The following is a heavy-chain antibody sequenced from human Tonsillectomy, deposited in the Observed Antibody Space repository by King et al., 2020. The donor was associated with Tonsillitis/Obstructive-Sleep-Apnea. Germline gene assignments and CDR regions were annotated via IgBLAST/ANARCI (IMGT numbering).Heavy chain of an antibody. V-gene: IGHV1-3*01. CDR3: ARDPVFPAYMDV. D-gene: IGHD2-8*01. CDR2: INAGNGNT. J-gene: IGHJ6*03. Sequence: QLVQFGAEVKKPGASVKVSCKASGYSFTTYAMHWVRQAPGQRLEWMGRINAGNGNTKYSQKFQGRVTITRDTSASTAYMELSSLRSEDTAVYYCARDPVFPAYMDVWGKGTTVTVSS. CDR1: GYSFTTYA.